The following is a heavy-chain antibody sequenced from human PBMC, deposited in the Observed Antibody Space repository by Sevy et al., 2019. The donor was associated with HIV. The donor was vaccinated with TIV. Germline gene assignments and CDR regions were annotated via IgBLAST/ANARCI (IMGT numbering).Heavy chain of an antibody. J-gene: IGHJ6*02. CDR3: STDPIIVLLVTDGMDV. CDR2: IKSRPVGGTT. D-gene: IGHD2-8*01. V-gene: IGHV3-15*01. CDR1: GFTFSYAW. Sequence: GGSLRLSCVASGFTFSYAWMSWVRQAPGKGLEWVGRIKSRPVGGTTDYAAPVKGRFTISRDDSKNTLYLQMNSLKTEDTGVYYCSTDPIIVLLVTDGMDVWGQGTTVTVSS.